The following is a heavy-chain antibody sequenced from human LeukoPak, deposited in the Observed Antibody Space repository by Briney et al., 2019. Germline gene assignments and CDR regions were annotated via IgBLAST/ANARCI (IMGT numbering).Heavy chain of an antibody. CDR3: ASSYYDFWSGYSYTYDY. D-gene: IGHD3-3*01. J-gene: IGHJ4*02. CDR1: GYSFTSYW. V-gene: IGHV5-51*01. Sequence: GESLKISCKASGYSFTSYWIGWVRQMPGKGLEWMGIIYPGDSDTRYSPSFQGQVTISADKSISTAYLQWSSLKASDTAMYYCASSYYDFWSGYSYTYDYWGQGTLVTVSS. CDR2: IYPGDSDT.